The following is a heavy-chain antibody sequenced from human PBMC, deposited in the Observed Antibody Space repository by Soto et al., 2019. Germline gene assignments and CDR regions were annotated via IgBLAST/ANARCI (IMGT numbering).Heavy chain of an antibody. V-gene: IGHV4-34*01. Sequence: QVQLQQWGAGLLKPSETLSLTCAVYGGSFSGYYWSWIRQPPGKGLEWIGEINHSGSTNYNPSLKSRVTISVDTSKNQFSLKLSSVTAADTAVYYCARGRRNSSGWYRYFDLWGRGTLVTVSS. CDR3: ARGRRNSSGWYRYFDL. CDR1: GGSFSGYY. J-gene: IGHJ2*01. D-gene: IGHD6-19*01. CDR2: INHSGST.